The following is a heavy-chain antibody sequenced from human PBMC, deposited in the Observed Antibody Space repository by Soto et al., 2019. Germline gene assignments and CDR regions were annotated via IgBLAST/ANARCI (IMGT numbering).Heavy chain of an antibody. D-gene: IGHD4-17*01. CDR3: ARRATVTKNDAFDI. J-gene: IGHJ3*02. CDR2: MYYTGST. V-gene: IGHV4-59*08. CDR1: GGSITDRYY. Sequence: QVQLQELGPGLVRPSETLSLTCTVSGGSITDRYYWSWIRQPPGKGLEWIGYMYYTGSTNYNPPLKSRVTMSADMSKNQVSLKLSSVTAADTAVYYCARRATVTKNDAFDIWGRGTMVTVSS.